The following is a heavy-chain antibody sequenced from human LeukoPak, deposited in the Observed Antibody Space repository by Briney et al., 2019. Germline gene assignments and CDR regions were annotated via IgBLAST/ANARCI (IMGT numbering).Heavy chain of an antibody. D-gene: IGHD4-11*01. CDR2: ISSNGGST. J-gene: IGHJ4*02. CDR3: VKRRDPYSNYDSSFDY. Sequence: PGGSLRLSCAASGFTFSSYAMHWVRQAPGKGLEYVSAISSNGGSTYYADSVKGRFTVSRDNSKNTLYLQMSSLRAEDTAVYYCVKRRDPYSNYDSSFDYWGQGTLVTVSS. CDR1: GFTFSSYA. V-gene: IGHV3-64D*06.